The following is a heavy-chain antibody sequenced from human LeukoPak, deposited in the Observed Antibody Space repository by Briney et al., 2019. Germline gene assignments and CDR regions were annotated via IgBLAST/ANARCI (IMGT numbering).Heavy chain of an antibody. Sequence: ASVKVSCKASGYTFTGYYLHWVRQAPGQGLEWMGWINPNSGDTDYAQKFQGRVTMTRDTSISTAYMELSRLRSEDTAVYYCARGPVVTGGHFDYWGQGTLVTVSS. J-gene: IGHJ4*02. V-gene: IGHV1-2*02. CDR2: INPNSGDT. CDR3: ARGPVVTGGHFDY. D-gene: IGHD4-23*01. CDR1: GYTFTGYY.